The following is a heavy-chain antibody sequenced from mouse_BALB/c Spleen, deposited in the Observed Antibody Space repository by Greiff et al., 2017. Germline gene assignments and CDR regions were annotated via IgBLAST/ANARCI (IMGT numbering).Heavy chain of an antibody. CDR2: ISYSGST. J-gene: IGHJ4*01. Sequence: EVKLVESGPGLVTPSQSLSLTCTVTGYSITSDYAWNWIRQFPGNKLEWMGYISYSGSTSYNPSLKSRISITRDTSKNQFFLQLNSVTTEDTATYYCAGAMDYWGQGTSVTVSS. CDR3: AGAMDY. CDR1: GYSITSDYA. V-gene: IGHV3-2*02.